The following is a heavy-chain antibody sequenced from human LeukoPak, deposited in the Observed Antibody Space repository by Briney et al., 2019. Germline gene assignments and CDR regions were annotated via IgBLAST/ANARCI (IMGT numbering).Heavy chain of an antibody. CDR1: GFTFSSYW. CDR3: ARGGYSGYDYRNFDY. D-gene: IGHD5-12*01. J-gene: IGHJ4*02. CDR2: IKQDGSEK. Sequence: GGSLRLSCAASGFTFSSYWMSWVRQAPGKGLEWVANIKQDGSEKYYVDSVKGRFTISRDNAKNSLYLQMNSLRAEDTAVYYCARGGYSGYDYRNFDYWGQGTLVTVSS. V-gene: IGHV3-7*03.